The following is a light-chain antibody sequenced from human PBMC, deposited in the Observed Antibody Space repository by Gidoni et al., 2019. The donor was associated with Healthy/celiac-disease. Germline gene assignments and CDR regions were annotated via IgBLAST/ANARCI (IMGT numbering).Light chain of an antibody. CDR2: KAS. CDR3: QQYNSQWT. Sequence: DIQMTQSPSTLSASVGDRVTITCRASQSISSWLAWYQQKPGKAPKLLIYKASSLESGVPSRFSGSGSGTEFTLTISSLQPDDFATYYCQQYNSQWTFGXGTKVEIK. J-gene: IGKJ1*01. CDR1: QSISSW. V-gene: IGKV1-5*03.